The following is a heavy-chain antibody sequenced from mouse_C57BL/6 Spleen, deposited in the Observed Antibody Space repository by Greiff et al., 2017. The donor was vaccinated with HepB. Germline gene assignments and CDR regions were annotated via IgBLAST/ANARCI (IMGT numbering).Heavy chain of an antibody. CDR2: ISSGGDYI. CDR3: TRGGYGSTSYYAMDY. D-gene: IGHD1-1*01. CDR1: GFTFSSYA. V-gene: IGHV5-9-1*02. J-gene: IGHJ4*01. Sequence: EVQGVESGEGLVKPGGSLKLSCAASGFTFSSYAMSWVRQTPEKRLEWVAYISSGGDYIYYADTVKGRFTISRDNARNTLYLQMSSLKSEDTAMYYCTRGGYGSTSYYAMDYWGQGTSVTVSS.